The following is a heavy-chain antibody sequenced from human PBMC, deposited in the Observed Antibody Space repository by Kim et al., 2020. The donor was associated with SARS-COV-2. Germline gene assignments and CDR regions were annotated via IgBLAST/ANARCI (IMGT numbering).Heavy chain of an antibody. D-gene: IGHD3-22*01. CDR2: INAGNGNT. CDR3: ARPLLYYYDSSGWDY. J-gene: IGHJ4*02. CDR1: GYTFTSYA. V-gene: IGHV1-3*01. Sequence: ASVKVSCKASGYTFTSYAMHWVRQAPGQRLEWMGWINAGNGNTKYSQKFQGRVTITRDTSASTAYMELSSLRSEDTAVYYCARPLLYYYDSSGWDYWGQGTLVTVSS.